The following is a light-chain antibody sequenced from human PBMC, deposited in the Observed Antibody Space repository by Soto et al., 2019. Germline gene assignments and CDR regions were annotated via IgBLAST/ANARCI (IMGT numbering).Light chain of an antibody. V-gene: IGLV1-51*01. CDR2: DNY. J-gene: IGLJ3*02. CDR1: RSNIGNNN. Sequence: QSVLTQPPSVSAAPGQKVTISCSGSRSNIGNNNVSWYQQLPGTAPKLLIFDNYKRPSGIPDRFSGSKSGTSATLGITGLLTGDEADYYCGTWDGGLSAMVFGGGTKLTVL. CDR3: GTWDGGLSAMV.